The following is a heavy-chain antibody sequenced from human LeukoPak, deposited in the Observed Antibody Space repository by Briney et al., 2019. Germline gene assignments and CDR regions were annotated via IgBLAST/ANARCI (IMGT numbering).Heavy chain of an antibody. CDR3: ASGDSSSPGGDY. CDR1: GYTFISYD. D-gene: IGHD6-6*01. CDR2: MNPNSGNT. Sequence: ASVKVSCKASGYTFISYDINWVRQATGQGLEWMGWMNPNSGNTGYAQKFQGRVTMTRNTSISTAYMELSSLRSEDTAVYYCASGDSSSPGGDYWGQGTLVTVSS. J-gene: IGHJ4*02. V-gene: IGHV1-8*01.